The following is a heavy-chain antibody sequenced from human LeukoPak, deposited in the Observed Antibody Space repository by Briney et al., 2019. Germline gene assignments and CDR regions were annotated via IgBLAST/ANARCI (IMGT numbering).Heavy chain of an antibody. CDR3: ARDLIGDSGGSRWFDY. J-gene: IGHJ4*02. V-gene: IGHV3-53*01. CDR2: IYSGGST. Sequence: GGSLRLSCAASGFTVSSNYMSWVRQAPGKGLEWVSVIYSGGSTYCADSVKGRFTISRDNSKNTLYLQMNSLRAEDTAVYYCARDLIGDSGGSRWFDYWGQGTLVTVSS. CDR1: GFTVSSNY. D-gene: IGHD2-15*01.